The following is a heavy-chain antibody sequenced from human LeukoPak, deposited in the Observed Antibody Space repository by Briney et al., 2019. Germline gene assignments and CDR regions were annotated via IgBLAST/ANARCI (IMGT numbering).Heavy chain of an antibody. CDR1: GFTVSSNH. Sequence: GGSLRLSCAASGFTVSSNHMSWVRQAPGKGLEWVSVIYSGGSTYYSDSVKGRFTISRDNSKNTLYLQMNSLRAEDTAVYYCARGDYGDYSGWYFDLWGRGTLVTVSS. J-gene: IGHJ2*01. V-gene: IGHV3-66*01. CDR2: IYSGGST. D-gene: IGHD4-17*01. CDR3: ARGDYGDYSGWYFDL.